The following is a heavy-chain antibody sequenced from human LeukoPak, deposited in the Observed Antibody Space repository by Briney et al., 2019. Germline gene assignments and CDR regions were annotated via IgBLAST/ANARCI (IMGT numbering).Heavy chain of an antibody. J-gene: IGHJ4*02. CDR3: ARSRFCTSGGCYYDF. CDR1: GFTFSTYW. Sequence: PGGSLRLSCAAPGFTFSTYWMHWVRQAPGKGLVWVSGIKPDVTTTNYADSVKGRFTISRDNAKNTLFLQMNSLRAEDTAVYYCARSRFCTSGGCYYDFWGQGILVTVSS. V-gene: IGHV3-74*01. CDR2: IKPDVTTT. D-gene: IGHD2-8*01.